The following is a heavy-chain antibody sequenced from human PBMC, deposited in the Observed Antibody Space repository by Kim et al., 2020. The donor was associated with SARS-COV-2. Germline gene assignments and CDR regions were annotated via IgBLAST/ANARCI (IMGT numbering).Heavy chain of an antibody. V-gene: IGHV3-33*01. CDR2: IWYDGSNK. J-gene: IGHJ4*02. Sequence: GGSLRLSCAASGFTFSSYGMHWVRQAPGKGLEWVAVIWYDGSNKYYADSVKGRFTISRDNSKNTLYLQMNSLRAEDTAVYYCARDEYCSGGSCEKLGYYFDYWGQGTLVTVSS. CDR1: GFTFSSYG. CDR3: ARDEYCSGGSCEKLGYYFDY. D-gene: IGHD2-15*01.